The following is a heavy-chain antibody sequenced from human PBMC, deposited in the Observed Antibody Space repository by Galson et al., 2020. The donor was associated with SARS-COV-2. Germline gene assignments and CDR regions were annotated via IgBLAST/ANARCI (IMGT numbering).Heavy chain of an antibody. J-gene: IGHJ6*02. V-gene: IGHV1-2*02. CDR3: ARDAPSGYFDYYSGMDV. CDR2: LNSNTGGT. Sequence: ASVKVSCKAFGYTFTTYYIHWMRQAPGQGLEWLGWLNSNTGGTNYAQNFQGRVTMTSDTPLSTAYMELNSLKFDDTAVYYCARDAPSGYFDYYSGMDVWGQGTTVTVSS. D-gene: IGHD3-22*01. CDR1: GYTFTTYY.